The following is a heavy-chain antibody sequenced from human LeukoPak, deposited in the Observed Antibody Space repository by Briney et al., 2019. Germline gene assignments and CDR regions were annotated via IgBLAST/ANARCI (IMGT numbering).Heavy chain of an antibody. Sequence: SHTLSLTCTVSGGSISSGDYYWTWIRQPPGKGLEWIGYIYSSGGTYYNPSLKSRATISVDTPKKHFSLKLSSVTAADTAVYFCARVSGYYGVGSYYLDSRGQGTLVTVSS. J-gene: IGHJ4*02. V-gene: IGHV4-30-4*01. CDR3: ARVSGYYGVGSYYLDS. CDR1: GGSISSGDYY. CDR2: IYSSGGT. D-gene: IGHD3-10*01.